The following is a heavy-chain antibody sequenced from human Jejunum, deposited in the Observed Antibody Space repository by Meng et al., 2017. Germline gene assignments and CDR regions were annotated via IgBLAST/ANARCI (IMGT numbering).Heavy chain of an antibody. D-gene: IGHD6-19*01. J-gene: IGHJ4*02. CDR1: GFSFRDYW. Sequence: GESLKISCEASGFSFRDYWMQWVRQPPGKGLVWVSRINGDGSATSHADSVKGRFTISRDNAKNTPYLQMNSLRAEDTAVYYCARGSIGVADKGDYWGQGTLVTVSS. CDR3: ARGSIGVADKGDY. V-gene: IGHV3-74*01. CDR2: INGDGSAT.